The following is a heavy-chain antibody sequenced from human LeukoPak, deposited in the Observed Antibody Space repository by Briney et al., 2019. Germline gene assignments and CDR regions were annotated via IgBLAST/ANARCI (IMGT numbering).Heavy chain of an antibody. CDR2: IWYDGSNK. CDR1: GFTFSSYG. V-gene: IGHV3-33*01. Sequence: PGRSLRLSCAASGFTFSSYGMHWVRQAPGKGLEWVAVIWYDGSNKYYADSVKGRFTISRDNSKNTLYLQMNSLRAEDTAVYYCAREGAPRYYFDYWGQGTLVTVSS. CDR3: AREGAPRYYFDY. J-gene: IGHJ4*02.